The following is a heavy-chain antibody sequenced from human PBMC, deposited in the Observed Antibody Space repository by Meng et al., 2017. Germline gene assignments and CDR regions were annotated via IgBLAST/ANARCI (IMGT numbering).Heavy chain of an antibody. V-gene: IGHV4-34*01. CDR2: INHSGST. J-gene: IGHJ4*02. Sequence: QVPLQQGGAGLLKPSGSLSLTFAVSGGSFIGYSVSWSRQPPGKGLEWIGEINHSGSTNYNPSLKSRVTISVDTSKNQFSLKLSSVTAAGTAVYYCARRGIAARPFYYWGQGTMVTVSS. CDR1: GGSFIGYS. CDR3: ARRGIAARPFYY. D-gene: IGHD6-6*01.